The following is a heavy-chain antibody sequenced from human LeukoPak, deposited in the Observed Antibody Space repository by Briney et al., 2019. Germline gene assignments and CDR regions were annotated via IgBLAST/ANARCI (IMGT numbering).Heavy chain of an antibody. D-gene: IGHD3-22*01. CDR2: INPNSGGT. V-gene: IGHV1-2*02. Sequence: ASVKVSCKASGYTFTGYYMHWVRQAPGQGLEWMGWINPNSGGTNYAQKFQGRVTMTRDTSISTAYMELSRLRSHDTAVYYCARVLPAYYDSRGYYLFDYWGQGTLVTVSS. J-gene: IGHJ4*02. CDR3: ARVLPAYYDSRGYYLFDY. CDR1: GYTFTGYY.